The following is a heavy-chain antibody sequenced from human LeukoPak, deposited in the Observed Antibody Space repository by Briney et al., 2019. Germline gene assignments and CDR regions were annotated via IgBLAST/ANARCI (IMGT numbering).Heavy chain of an antibody. CDR1: GGSISSGGYS. V-gene: IGHV4-30-2*01. Sequence: SETLSLTCAVSGGSISSGGYSWSWIRQPPGKGLEWIGYIYHSGSTYYNPSLKSRVTISVDRSKNQFSLKLSSVTAADTAVYYCARLGFDWLLDYWGQGTLVTVSS. CDR2: IYHSGST. D-gene: IGHD3-9*01. CDR3: ARLGFDWLLDY. J-gene: IGHJ4*02.